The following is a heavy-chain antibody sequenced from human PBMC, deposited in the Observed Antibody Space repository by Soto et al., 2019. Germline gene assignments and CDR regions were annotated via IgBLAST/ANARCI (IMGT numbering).Heavy chain of an antibody. Sequence: WGSLRLSCAASGFTFSSYWMHWVRPAPGKGLVWVSRINSDGSSTSYADSVKGRFTISRDNAKNTLYLQMNSLRAEDTAVYYCVSSLPRRPFDYWGQGTLVTVSS. CDR2: INSDGSST. D-gene: IGHD6-25*01. CDR1: GFTFSSYW. J-gene: IGHJ4*02. V-gene: IGHV3-74*01. CDR3: VSSLPRRPFDY.